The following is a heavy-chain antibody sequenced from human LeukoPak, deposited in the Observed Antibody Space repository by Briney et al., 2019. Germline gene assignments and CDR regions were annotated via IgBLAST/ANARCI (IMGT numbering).Heavy chain of an antibody. D-gene: IGHD6-13*01. Sequence: GGSLRLSCAASGFTFSNYDMRWVRQAPGKGLEWVAVMSYDGNNKYYADSVKGRFTISRDNSKNTLYLQMNSLRAEDTAVYYCARGARYTTIWYSLDYWGQGTLVTVSS. CDR3: ARGARYTTIWYSLDY. V-gene: IGHV3-30-3*01. CDR1: GFTFSNYD. CDR2: MSYDGNNK. J-gene: IGHJ4*02.